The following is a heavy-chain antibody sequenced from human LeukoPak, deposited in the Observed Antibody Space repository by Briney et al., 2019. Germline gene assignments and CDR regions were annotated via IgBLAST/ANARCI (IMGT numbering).Heavy chain of an antibody. CDR1: GFTFRIYG. CDR2: ISGSGGDT. CDR3: ARRYCGDDCYPYYFDY. D-gene: IGHD2-21*02. V-gene: IGHV3-23*01. Sequence: GGSLRLSCAATGFTFRIYGMGWVRQAPGKGLEWVSAISGSGGDTYYADSVKGRFTISRDNSKNTLYLQMNSLRVEDTALYYCARRYCGDDCYPYYFDYWGQGTLVTVSS. J-gene: IGHJ4*02.